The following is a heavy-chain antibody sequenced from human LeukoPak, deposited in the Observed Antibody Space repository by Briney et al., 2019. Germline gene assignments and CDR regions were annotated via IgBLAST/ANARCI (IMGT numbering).Heavy chain of an antibody. CDR3: ARESVAGTPGAYYYYYYMDV. CDR2: INPSGGST. CDR1: GYTFSNYA. V-gene: IGHV1-46*01. D-gene: IGHD6-19*01. J-gene: IGHJ6*03. Sequence: ASVKVSCKASGYTFSNYALHWVRQAPGQGLEWMGIINPSGGSTSYAQKFQGRVTMTRDTSISTAYMELSRLRSDDTAVYYCARESVAGTPGAYYYYYYMDVWGKGTTVTVSS.